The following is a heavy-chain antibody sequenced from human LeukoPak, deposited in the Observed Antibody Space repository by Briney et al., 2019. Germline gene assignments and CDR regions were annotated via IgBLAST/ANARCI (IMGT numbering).Heavy chain of an antibody. CDR3: AISITMVREDYYGMDV. D-gene: IGHD3-10*01. V-gene: IGHV1-46*01. CDR2: INPSGGST. CDR1: GYTFTSYY. Sequence: GASVKVSCKASGYTFTSYYMHWVRQALGQGLEWMGIINPSGGSTSYAQKFQGRVTMTRDTSTSTVYMELSSLRSEDTAVYYCAISITMVREDYYGMDVWGQGTTVTVSS. J-gene: IGHJ6*02.